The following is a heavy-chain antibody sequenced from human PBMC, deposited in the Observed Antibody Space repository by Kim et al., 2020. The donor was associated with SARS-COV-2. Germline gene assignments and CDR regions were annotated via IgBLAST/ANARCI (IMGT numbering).Heavy chain of an antibody. J-gene: IGHJ6*03. CDR3: ASAGEGGRSWYLDYYYYYMDV. D-gene: IGHD6-13*01. CDR1: GYTFTSYD. Sequence: ASVKVSCKASGYTFTSYDINWVRQATGQGLEWMGWMNPNSGNTGYAQKFQGRVTMTRNTSISTAYMELSSLRSEDTAVYYCASAGEGGRSWYLDYYYYYMDVWGKGTTVTVSS. CDR2: MNPNSGNT. V-gene: IGHV1-8*01.